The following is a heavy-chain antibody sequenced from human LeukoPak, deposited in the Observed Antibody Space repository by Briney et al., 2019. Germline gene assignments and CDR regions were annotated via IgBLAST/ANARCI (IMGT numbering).Heavy chain of an antibody. CDR1: GFTFSTYS. Sequence: GGSLRLSCTASGFTFSTYSMNWVRQAPGKGLEWVSYISSSSSTIYYADSVKGRFTISRDNAKNSLYLQMSSLGDEDTAVYYCARASFQRWLQLGGDWGQGTLVTVSS. D-gene: IGHD5-24*01. CDR2: ISSSSSTI. CDR3: ARASFQRWLQLGGD. J-gene: IGHJ4*02. V-gene: IGHV3-48*02.